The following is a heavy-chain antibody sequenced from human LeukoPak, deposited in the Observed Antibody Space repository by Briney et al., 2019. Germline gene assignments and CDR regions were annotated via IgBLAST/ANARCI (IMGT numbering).Heavy chain of an antibody. CDR3: ATATCSSTSCYQYWFDP. D-gene: IGHD2-2*01. CDR1: GYTFTSYD. Sequence: ASVKVSCKASGYTFTSYDINWVRQAPGKGLEWMGGFDPEDGETIYAQKFQGRVTMTEDTSTDTAYMELSSLRSEDTAVYYCATATCSSTSCYQYWFDPWGQGTLVTVSS. J-gene: IGHJ5*02. CDR2: FDPEDGET. V-gene: IGHV1-24*01.